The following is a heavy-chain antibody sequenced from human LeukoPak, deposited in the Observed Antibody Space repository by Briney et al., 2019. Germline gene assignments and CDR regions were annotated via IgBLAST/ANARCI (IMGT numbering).Heavy chain of an antibody. V-gene: IGHV4-59*01. CDR2: IYYSGST. J-gene: IGHJ5*02. Sequence: SETLALTCTVSGGSISSYYWSWIRQPPGKGLEWIGYIYYSGSTNYNPSLKSRVTISVDTSKNQLSLKLSSVTAADTAVYYCARESRYSGWFDHWGQGTLVTVSS. CDR1: GGSISSYY. D-gene: IGHD1-26*01. CDR3: ARESRYSGWFDH.